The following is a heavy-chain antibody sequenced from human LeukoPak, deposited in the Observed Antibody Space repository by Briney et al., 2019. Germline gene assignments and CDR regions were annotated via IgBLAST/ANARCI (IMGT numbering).Heavy chain of an antibody. CDR2: IIPIFGTA. D-gene: IGHD1-26*01. V-gene: IGHV1-69*13. J-gene: IGHJ4*02. Sequence: ASVKVSCKASGGTFSSYAISWVRQAPGQGLEWMGGIIPIFGTANYAQKFQGRVTITADESTSTAYMELSSLRSEDTAVYYCARTHYSGSYSYYFDYWGQGTLVTVSS. CDR1: GGTFSSYA. CDR3: ARTHYSGSYSYYFDY.